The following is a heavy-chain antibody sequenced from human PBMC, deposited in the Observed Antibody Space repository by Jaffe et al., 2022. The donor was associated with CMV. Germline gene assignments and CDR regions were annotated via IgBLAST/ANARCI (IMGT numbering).Heavy chain of an antibody. CDR2: IWYDGSNK. CDR3: ARDPEAYYDFWSGSFHYFDY. V-gene: IGHV3-33*08. D-gene: IGHD3-3*01. J-gene: IGHJ4*02. Sequence: QVQLVESGGGVVQPGRSLRLSCAASGFTFSSYGMHWVRQAPGKGLEWVAVIWYDGSNKYYADSVKGRFTISRDNSKNTLYLQMNSLRAEDTAVYYCARDPEAYYDFWSGSFHYFDYWGQGTLVTVSS. CDR1: GFTFSSYG.